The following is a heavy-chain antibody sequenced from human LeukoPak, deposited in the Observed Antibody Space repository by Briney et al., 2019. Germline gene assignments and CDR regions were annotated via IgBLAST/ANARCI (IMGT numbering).Heavy chain of an antibody. CDR2: IDPKSGAT. D-gene: IGHD2-15*01. CDR1: GYTFTGYY. V-gene: IGHV1-2*02. Sequence: ASVKVSCKASGYTFTGYYMHWVRQAPGQGLEWMGWIDPKSGATRYTQKFQGRITMTRDTSISTAYMGLNRLRSDDTAVYYCARDMSECSGDICYSKRNDFWGRGTLVTVSS. J-gene: IGHJ4*02. CDR3: ARDMSECSGDICYSKRNDF.